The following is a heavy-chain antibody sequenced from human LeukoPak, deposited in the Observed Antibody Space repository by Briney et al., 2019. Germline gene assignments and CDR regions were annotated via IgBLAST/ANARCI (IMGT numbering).Heavy chain of an antibody. V-gene: IGHV4-59*01. Sequence: SETLSLTCTVSGDSISGYYWSWIRQPPGKRLEWIGYIYYSGSTNYNPSLSSRVTISVDTSKNQFSLKLTSVTAADTAVYYCARDDYGYTFDYWGQGTLVTVSS. CDR2: IYYSGST. D-gene: IGHD4/OR15-4a*01. CDR3: ARDDYGYTFDY. CDR1: GDSISGYY. J-gene: IGHJ4*02.